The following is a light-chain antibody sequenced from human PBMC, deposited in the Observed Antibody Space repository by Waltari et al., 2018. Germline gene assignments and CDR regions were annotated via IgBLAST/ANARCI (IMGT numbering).Light chain of an antibody. CDR1: SLRRYY. J-gene: IGLJ2*01. CDR2: GKN. CDR3: NSRDSSGNHVV. V-gene: IGLV3-19*01. Sequence: SSELTQDPAVSVALGHTVRIPCPGDSLRRYYASWYQQKPGQAPVLVIYGKNNRPSGIPDRFSGSSSGNTASLTITGAQAEDEADYYCNSRDSSGNHVVFGGGTKLTVL.